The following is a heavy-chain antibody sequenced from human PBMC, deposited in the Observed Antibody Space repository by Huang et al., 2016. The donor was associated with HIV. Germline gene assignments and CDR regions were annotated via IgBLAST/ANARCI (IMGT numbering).Heavy chain of an antibody. CDR1: GFTFSNYA. CDR3: AEEVSGYSYGIDY. Sequence: EVQLLESGGGLVQPGGSLRLSCIASGFTFSNYAMSWVRQAPVKGLDWVSAISGSGGRTYYADSVKGRFTISRDNFKNTLYLQMNSLRAEDTAVYYCAEEVSGYSYGIDYWGQGTLVTVSS. CDR2: ISGSGGRT. D-gene: IGHD5-18*01. J-gene: IGHJ4*02. V-gene: IGHV3-23*01.